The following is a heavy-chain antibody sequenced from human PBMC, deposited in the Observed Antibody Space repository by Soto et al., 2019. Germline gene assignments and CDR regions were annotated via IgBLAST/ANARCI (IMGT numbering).Heavy chain of an antibody. J-gene: IGHJ4*02. Sequence: PSETLSPTCTVSGASIPFGGYSGSWIRQTPGKGLEWIGYINHLETTFYNPSFESRLTLSIDTAKNQFSLKLHSMSAADRAVYFCGREGGSGSFDSWAQGILVTVSS. CDR2: INHLETT. V-gene: IGHV4-30-2*01. D-gene: IGHD1-26*01. CDR3: GREGGSGSFDS. CDR1: GASIPFGGYS.